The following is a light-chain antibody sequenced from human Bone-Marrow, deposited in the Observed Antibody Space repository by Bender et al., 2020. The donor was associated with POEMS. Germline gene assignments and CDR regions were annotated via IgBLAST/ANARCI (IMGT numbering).Light chain of an antibody. J-gene: IGLJ3*02. V-gene: IGLV2-11*01. CDR3: CSYAGSSTSWV. Sequence: QSALTQTRSLSGSPGQSVTISCTGISSDVGDYTSVSWYQQHPGKAPKLLIYDVNKRPSGVPDRFSGSKSGNTASLTISGLQTDDEADYYCCSYAGSSTSWVFGGGTKLTVL. CDR2: DVN. CDR1: SSDVGDYTS.